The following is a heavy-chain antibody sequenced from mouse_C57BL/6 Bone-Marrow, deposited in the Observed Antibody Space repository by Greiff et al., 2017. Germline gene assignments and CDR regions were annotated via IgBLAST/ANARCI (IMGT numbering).Heavy chain of an antibody. Sequence: EVQLQQSGPVLVKPGPSVKISCKASGFTFTDYYMHWVKQSHGKSLEWIGDINPNNGGTSYNQKFKGKATLTVDKSSSTAYMELRSLTSEDSAVYYCASIYYGSSYRYYFDYWGQGTTLTVSS. J-gene: IGHJ2*01. V-gene: IGHV1-26*01. CDR3: ASIYYGSSYRYYFDY. D-gene: IGHD1-1*01. CDR1: GFTFTDYY. CDR2: INPNNGGT.